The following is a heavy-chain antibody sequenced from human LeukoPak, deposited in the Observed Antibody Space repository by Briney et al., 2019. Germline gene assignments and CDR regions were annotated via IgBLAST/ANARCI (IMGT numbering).Heavy chain of an antibody. CDR1: GGTFISYA. Sequence: ASVKVSCKASGGTFISYAISWVRQAPGQGVEWMGGIIPIFGTANYAQKFQGRVTITADKSTSTAYMGLSSLRSEDTAVYYCARTRRPLPPYYYYYGMDVWGKGTTVTVSS. CDR3: ARTRRPLPPYYYYYGMDV. J-gene: IGHJ6*04. D-gene: IGHD6-25*01. V-gene: IGHV1-69*06. CDR2: IIPIFGTA.